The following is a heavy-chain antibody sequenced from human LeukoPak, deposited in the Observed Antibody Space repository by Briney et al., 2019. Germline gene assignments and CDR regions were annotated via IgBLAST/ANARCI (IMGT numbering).Heavy chain of an antibody. CDR2: IYYSGST. CDR1: GGSISSSSYY. Sequence: SETLSLTCTVSGGSISSSSYYWGWIRQPPGKGLEWIGSIYYSGSTYYNPSLKSRVTISVDTSKNQFSLKLSSVTAADTAVYYCRVLDIYDFWSGLKDYWGQGTLVTVSS. CDR3: RVLDIYDFWSGLKDY. D-gene: IGHD3-3*01. V-gene: IGHV4-39*01. J-gene: IGHJ4*02.